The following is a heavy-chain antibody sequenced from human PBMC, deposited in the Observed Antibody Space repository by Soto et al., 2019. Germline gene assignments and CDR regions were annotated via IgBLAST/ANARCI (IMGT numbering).Heavy chain of an antibody. D-gene: IGHD3-3*01. CDR1: GYTFTSYG. CDR2: ISAYNGNT. CDR3: PSVRGPGMMIFGVVKVTAFDI. Sequence: ASVKVSCKASGYTFTSYGISWVRQAPGQGLEWMGWISAYNGNTNYAQKLQGRVTMTTDTSTSTAYMELRSLRSDDTAVYYCPSVRGPGMMIFGVVKVTAFDIWRQVTMVTVSS. V-gene: IGHV1-18*01. J-gene: IGHJ3*02.